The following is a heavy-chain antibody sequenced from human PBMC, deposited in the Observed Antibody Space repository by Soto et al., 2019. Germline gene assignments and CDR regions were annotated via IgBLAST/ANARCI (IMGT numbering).Heavy chain of an antibody. CDR2: ISWNSGSI. CDR3: AKDLGAAGTMGWYFDL. Sequence: EVQLVESGGGLVQPGRSLRLSCAASGFTFDDYAMHWVRQAPGKGLEWVSGISWNSGSIGYADSVKGRFTISRDNAKKSLYLQMNSLRAEDTALYYCAKDLGAAGTMGWYFDLWGRGTLVAVSS. J-gene: IGHJ2*01. D-gene: IGHD6-13*01. V-gene: IGHV3-9*01. CDR1: GFTFDDYA.